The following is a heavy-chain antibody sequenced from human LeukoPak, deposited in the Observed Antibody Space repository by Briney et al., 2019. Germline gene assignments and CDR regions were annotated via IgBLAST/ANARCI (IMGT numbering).Heavy chain of an antibody. Sequence: PSETLSLTCTVSGGSISSYYWSWIRQPPGKGLEGIGYIYYSGSTNYNPSLKSRVTISVDTSKNQFSLKLSSVTAADTAVYYCARRPEEQWLPFDYWGQGTLVTVSS. CDR1: GGSISSYY. V-gene: IGHV4-59*08. D-gene: IGHD6-19*01. J-gene: IGHJ4*02. CDR2: IYYSGST. CDR3: ARRPEEQWLPFDY.